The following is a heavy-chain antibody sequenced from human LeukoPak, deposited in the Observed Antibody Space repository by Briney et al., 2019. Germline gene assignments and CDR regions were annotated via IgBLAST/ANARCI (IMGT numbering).Heavy chain of an antibody. V-gene: IGHV4-59*01. J-gene: IGHJ4*02. D-gene: IGHD6-13*01. CDR2: IFYRGST. CDR3: ASGPYPAAGTDHRFDY. CDR1: GASISSYY. Sequence: SETLSLTCTVSGASISSYYWSWIRQPPGEGLEWIGYIFYRGSTNYNPSLKSRVTISVDTSKNQFSLKLSSVTAADTAVYYCASGPYPAAGTDHRFDYWGKGFLSPSS.